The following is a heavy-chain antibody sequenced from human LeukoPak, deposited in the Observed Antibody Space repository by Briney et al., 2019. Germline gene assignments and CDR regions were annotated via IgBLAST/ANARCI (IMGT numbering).Heavy chain of an antibody. J-gene: IGHJ4*02. D-gene: IGHD3-9*01. V-gene: IGHV4-34*01. CDR3: ARRGRYFDWLLSLPFDY. Sequence: SETLSLTCAVYGGSFSGYYWSWIRQPPGKGLEWIGEINHSGSTNYNPSLKSRVTISVDTSKNQFSLKLSSVTAADTAVYYCARRGRYFDWLLSLPFDYWGQGTLVTVSS. CDR2: INHSGST. CDR1: GGSFSGYY.